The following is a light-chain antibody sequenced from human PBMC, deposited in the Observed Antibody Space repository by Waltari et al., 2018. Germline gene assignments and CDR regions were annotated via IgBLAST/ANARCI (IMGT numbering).Light chain of an antibody. CDR1: SSNIGSHT. J-gene: IGLJ2*01. CDR2: SNN. CDR3: APSYDSLNDRV. Sequence: QSVLTQSPSASGTPGQRVTISCSGSSSNIGSHTVNWYLQLPGTAPKLLIYSNNQLPSGLPDLFAVSKSCTSASLAIRGLQSEDEANYYCAPSYDSLNDRVIGGGTKPTVL. V-gene: IGLV1-44*01.